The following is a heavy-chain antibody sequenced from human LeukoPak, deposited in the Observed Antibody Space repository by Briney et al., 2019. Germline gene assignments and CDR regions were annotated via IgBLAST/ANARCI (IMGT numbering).Heavy chain of an antibody. V-gene: IGHV3-21*01. CDR2: ISSSSSYI. Sequence: GTLCLTCAASGSTFSGYSMNWVRQAPGKGLEWVSSISSSSSYIYYADSVKGRFTISRDNAKSSLYLQMNSLRAEDTAVYYCARVRGYDSSGYSNWGQGTLVTVSS. J-gene: IGHJ4*02. D-gene: IGHD3-22*01. CDR3: ARVRGYDSSGYSN. CDR1: GSTFSGYS.